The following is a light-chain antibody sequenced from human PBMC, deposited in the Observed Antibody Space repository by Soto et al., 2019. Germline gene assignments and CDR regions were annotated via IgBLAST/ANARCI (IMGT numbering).Light chain of an antibody. Sequence: EIVLTQSPGTLSLSPGERATLSCRASQSVSSSYLAWYKQKPGQAPRLLIYGASSRATGIPDRFSGSGSGTYFSFTISRLEPEDFAVYYCQQYGSSPRTFGQGTKVDIK. V-gene: IGKV3-20*01. CDR1: QSVSSSY. CDR3: QQYGSSPRT. J-gene: IGKJ1*01. CDR2: GAS.